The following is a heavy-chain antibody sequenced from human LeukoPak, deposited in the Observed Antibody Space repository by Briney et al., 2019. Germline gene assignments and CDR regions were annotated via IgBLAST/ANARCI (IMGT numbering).Heavy chain of an antibody. J-gene: IGHJ4*02. D-gene: IGHD1-1*01. V-gene: IGHV3-23*01. CDR3: AKDKGYGYFDY. CDR2: ISGSGGST. Sequence: GGSLRLSCAASGFTFSSYGMSWVRQAPGKGMEWVSAISGSGGSTYYADSVKGRFTISRDNSKNTLYLQMNSLRAEDTAVYYCAKDKGYGYFDYWGQGTLVTVSS. CDR1: GFTFSSYG.